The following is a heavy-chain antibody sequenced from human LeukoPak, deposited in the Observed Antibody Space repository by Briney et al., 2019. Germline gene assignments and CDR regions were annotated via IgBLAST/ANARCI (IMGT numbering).Heavy chain of an antibody. CDR2: INHSGST. Sequence: SETLSLTCAVYGGSFSGYYWSWIRQPPGKGVEGIGEINHSGSTNYNPSRKSRVTISVDTSKNQFSLKLSSVTAADTAVYYCARGANFYYYGMDVWGQGTTVTVSS. CDR3: ARGANFYYYGMDV. J-gene: IGHJ6*02. D-gene: IGHD2-15*01. V-gene: IGHV4-34*01. CDR1: GGSFSGYY.